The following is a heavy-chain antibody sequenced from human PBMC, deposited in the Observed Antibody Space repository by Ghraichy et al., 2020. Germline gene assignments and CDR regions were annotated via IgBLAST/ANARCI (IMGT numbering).Heavy chain of an antibody. V-gene: IGHV3-64*01. J-gene: IGHJ4*02. CDR3: ARENYYDSSGYYYDY. CDR2: ISSNGGST. D-gene: IGHD3-22*01. CDR1: GFTFSSYA. Sequence: SCAASGFTFSSYAMHWVRQAPGKGLEYVSAISSNGGSTYYANSVKGRFTISRDNSKNTLYLQMGSLRAEDMAVYYCARENYYDSSGYYYDYWGQGTLVTVSS.